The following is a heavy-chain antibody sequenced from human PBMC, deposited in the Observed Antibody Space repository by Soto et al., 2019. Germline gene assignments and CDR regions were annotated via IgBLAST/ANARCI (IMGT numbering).Heavy chain of an antibody. D-gene: IGHD6-13*01. V-gene: IGHV1-58*01. CDR2: IVVGSGNT. J-gene: IGHJ3*02. Sequence: SVKVSCKAAGFTFTSSAVQWGRQARGQRLEWIGWIVVGSGNTNYAQKFQERVTITRDMSTSTAYMELSSLRSEDTAVYYCAARPAAGIGDDAFDIWGQGTMVTVSS. CDR1: GFTFTSSA. CDR3: AARPAAGIGDDAFDI.